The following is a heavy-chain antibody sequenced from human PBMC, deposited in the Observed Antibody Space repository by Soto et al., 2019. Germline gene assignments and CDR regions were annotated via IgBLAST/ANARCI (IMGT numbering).Heavy chain of an antibody. V-gene: IGHV1-69*02. CDR1: GGTFSSYT. D-gene: IGHD6-13*01. CDR3: ARNTFSSSWYYFDY. Sequence: QVQLVQSGAEVKKPGSSVKVSCKASGGTFSSYTISWVRQAPGQGLEWMERIIPILGIANYAQKFPGRVTITADKSTSTAYMELSSLRSEDTAVYYCARNTFSSSWYYFDYWGQGTLVTVSS. CDR2: IIPILGIA. J-gene: IGHJ4*02.